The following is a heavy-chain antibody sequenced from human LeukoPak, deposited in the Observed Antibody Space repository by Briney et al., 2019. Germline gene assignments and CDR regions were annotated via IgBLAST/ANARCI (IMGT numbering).Heavy chain of an antibody. Sequence: QTGGSLRLSCAASGFTFSSYAMSWVRQAPGKGLEWVSGISWNSGSIGYADSVKGRFTISRDNAKNSLYLQMNSLRAEDTALYYCAKDIGVGSSWSHYYGMDVWGQGTTVTVSS. CDR2: ISWNSGSI. CDR1: GFTFSSYA. V-gene: IGHV3-9*01. J-gene: IGHJ6*02. CDR3: AKDIGVGSSWSHYYGMDV. D-gene: IGHD6-13*01.